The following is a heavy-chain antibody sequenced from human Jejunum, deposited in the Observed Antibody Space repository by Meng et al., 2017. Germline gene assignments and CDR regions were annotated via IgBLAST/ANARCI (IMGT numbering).Heavy chain of an antibody. CDR2: ISYDGSYK. Sequence: QGQLVESGGGVVQPGRSLRLSCAASGFTFSIYDMDGVSQAPGKGLEWVAVISYDGSYKHYPDSVKGRFTISRDNSKNTLYLQMNSLRAEDTAVYYCARDGWGSSGWYDYWGQGTLVTVSS. CDR1: GFTFSIYD. V-gene: IGHV3-30-3*01. CDR3: ARDGWGSSGWYDY. J-gene: IGHJ4*02. D-gene: IGHD6-19*01.